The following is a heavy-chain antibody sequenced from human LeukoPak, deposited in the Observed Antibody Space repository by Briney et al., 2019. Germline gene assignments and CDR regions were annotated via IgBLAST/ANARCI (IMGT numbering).Heavy chain of an antibody. Sequence: SETLSLTCTVSGGSISSSSYYWGWIRQPPGKGLEWIGSIYYSGSTYYNPSLKSRVTISVDTSKNQFSLKLSSVTAADTAVYYCARFCCSDYYDSSGYYPDYWGQGTLVTVSS. CDR2: IYYSGST. CDR3: ARFCCSDYYDSSGYYPDY. V-gene: IGHV4-39*01. CDR1: GGSISSSSYY. J-gene: IGHJ4*02. D-gene: IGHD3-22*01.